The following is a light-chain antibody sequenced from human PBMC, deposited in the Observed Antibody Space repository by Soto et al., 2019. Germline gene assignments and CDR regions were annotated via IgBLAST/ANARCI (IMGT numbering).Light chain of an antibody. J-gene: IGKJ1*01. Sequence: EIVLTQSPGTLSLSPGEGATLSCRASQIVSNNYLAWYQQKPGQAPRLLVYGASRRATGIPDRFSGSGSGTDFTLTISRPEPEDFAVYYSQQYGNSLPWTFLQGNKV. CDR1: QIVSNNY. CDR3: QQYGNSLPWT. CDR2: GAS. V-gene: IGKV3-20*01.